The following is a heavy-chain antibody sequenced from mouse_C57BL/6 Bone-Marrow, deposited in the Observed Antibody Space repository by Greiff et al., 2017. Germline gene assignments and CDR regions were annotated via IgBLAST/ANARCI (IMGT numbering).Heavy chain of an antibody. CDR1: GYTFTSYW. Sequence: QVQLQQPGAELVMPGASVKLSCKASGYTFTSYWMTWVKQRPGQGLEWIGELDPSDSYTNYNQKFKGKSTLTVDKSSSTAYMQLSSLTSEDSAVYYCARDYYGSSYAMDYWGQGTSVTVSS. CDR2: LDPSDSYT. J-gene: IGHJ4*01. D-gene: IGHD1-1*01. CDR3: ARDYYGSSYAMDY. V-gene: IGHV1-69*01.